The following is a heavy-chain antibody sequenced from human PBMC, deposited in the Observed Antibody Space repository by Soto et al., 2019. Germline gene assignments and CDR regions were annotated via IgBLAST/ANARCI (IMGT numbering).Heavy chain of an antibody. CDR2: IYWDDDK. J-gene: IGHJ4*02. CDR1: GFSLSTRPVS. V-gene: IGHV2-5*02. CDR3: AHAPVVITYFEY. D-gene: IGHD3-22*01. Sequence: QITLKESGPTLVKPTQTLTLTCTFSGFSLSTRPVSVGWIRQPPGKALEWLALIYWDDDKRYNPSLESRLSITKDTSKNQVVLTMTNMDPVDTATYYCAHAPVVITYFEYWGQGTPVTVSS.